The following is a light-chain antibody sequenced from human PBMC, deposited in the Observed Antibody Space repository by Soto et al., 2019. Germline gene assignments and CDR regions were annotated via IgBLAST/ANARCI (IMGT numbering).Light chain of an antibody. V-gene: IGKV1-39*01. CDR3: QQSSRTPWT. Sequence: DIQMTQSPSSLSASVGDTVTITCRTSRSIRGNVNWFQQKPGEAPKLLIHTSSRLQSGVPSRFSGSGFGTDFTLTIDSLQPEDFATYYCQQSSRTPWTFGQGTKVEIK. CDR1: RSIRGN. CDR2: TSS. J-gene: IGKJ1*01.